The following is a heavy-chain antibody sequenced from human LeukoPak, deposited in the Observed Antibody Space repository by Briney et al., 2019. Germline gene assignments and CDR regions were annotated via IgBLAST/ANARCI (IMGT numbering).Heavy chain of an antibody. J-gene: IGHJ4*02. CDR1: GSTFSSNW. Sequence: PGGSLRLSCAASGSTFSSNWMTWVRQAPGRGLEWVANIKYDGSEKYYVDSVKGRFTISRDNAKNSLYLQMDSLRAEDTAVYYCATRFGSDWGQGTLVTVSS. D-gene: IGHD2-15*01. CDR3: ATRFGSD. V-gene: IGHV3-7*01. CDR2: IKYDGSEK.